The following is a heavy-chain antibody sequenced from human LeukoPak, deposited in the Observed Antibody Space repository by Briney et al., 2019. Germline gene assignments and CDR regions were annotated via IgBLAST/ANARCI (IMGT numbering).Heavy chain of an antibody. CDR3: AKDPGGSGWYFDY. J-gene: IGHJ4*02. V-gene: IGHV3-23*01. CDR2: ISGSGGST. CDR1: GFTFSSYA. Sequence: GGSLRLSCAASGFTFSSYAMSWVRQAPGKGLEWVSAISGSGGSTYYADSVKGRFTISRDNSKNTLYLQMNSLSAEDTAVYYCAKDPGGSGWYFDYWGQGTLVTVSS. D-gene: IGHD6-19*01.